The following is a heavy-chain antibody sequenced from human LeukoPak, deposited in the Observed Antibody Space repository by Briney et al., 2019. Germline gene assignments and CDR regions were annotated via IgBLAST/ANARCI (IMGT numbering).Heavy chain of an antibody. Sequence: GASVKVSCKASGHTFTSYGISWVRQAPGQGLEWMGWISAYNGNTNYAQKFQGRVTMTRNTSISTAYMELSSLRSEDTALYYCARGLSSSRRFDYWGQGTLVTVSS. CDR1: GHTFTSYG. V-gene: IGHV1-18*01. CDR3: ARGLSSSRRFDY. D-gene: IGHD6-13*01. CDR2: ISAYNGNT. J-gene: IGHJ4*02.